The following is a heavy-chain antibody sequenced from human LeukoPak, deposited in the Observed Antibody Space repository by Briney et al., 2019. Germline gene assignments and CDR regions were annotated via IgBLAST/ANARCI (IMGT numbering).Heavy chain of an antibody. Sequence: TSETLSLTCAVYGGSFSGYYWSWIRQPPGKGLEWIGEINHSGSTNYNPSLKSRVTISVDTSKNQFSLKLSSVTAADTAVYYCASYAKDIVVLPAASIYWYFDLWGRGTLVTVSS. J-gene: IGHJ2*01. CDR1: GGSFSGYY. CDR2: INHSGST. D-gene: IGHD2-2*01. CDR3: ASYAKDIVVLPAASIYWYFDL. V-gene: IGHV4-34*01.